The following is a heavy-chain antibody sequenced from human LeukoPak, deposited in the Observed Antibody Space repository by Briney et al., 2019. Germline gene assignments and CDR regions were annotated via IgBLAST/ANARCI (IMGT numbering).Heavy chain of an antibody. CDR2: INPNSGGT. V-gene: IGHV1-2*02. CDR3: ARDLSGWYLNGNY. CDR1: GYTFSDYY. J-gene: IGHJ4*02. D-gene: IGHD6-19*01. Sequence: ASVKVSCKASGYTFSDYYIHWVRQAPGQGLEWMGWINPNSGGTNYAQKFQGRVTMTRDTSISTAYMELSRLRSDDTAVYYCARDLSGWYLNGNYWGQGTLVTVSS.